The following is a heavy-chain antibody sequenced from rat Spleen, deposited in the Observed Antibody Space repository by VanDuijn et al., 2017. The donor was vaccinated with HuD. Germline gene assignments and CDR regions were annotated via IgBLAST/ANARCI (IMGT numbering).Heavy chain of an antibody. J-gene: IGHJ2*01. Sequence: EVQLVESGGGLVQPGRSLKLSCVASGFTFSNSYMAWVRQAPKQGLEWVATISYDSGRIFYRDSVKGRFTISRDNAKSSLYLQMDGLRSEDTATYFCARHGYNSYFDYWGQGVMVTVSS. V-gene: IGHV5-7*01. D-gene: IGHD1-9*01. CDR1: GFTFSNSY. CDR3: ARHGYNSYFDY. CDR2: ISYDSGRI.